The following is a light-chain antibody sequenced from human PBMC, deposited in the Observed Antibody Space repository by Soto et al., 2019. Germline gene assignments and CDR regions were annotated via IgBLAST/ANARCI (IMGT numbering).Light chain of an antibody. Sequence: EIVLTQSPATLSLSPGEKVTLSCRASQSVSGYLAWYQQKPGQAPRLLIYETSNRATGIPARFSGSGSGAAFTLTSSSLEPEDVAVYFCQQRSNWPPDYTFGQGTKLEIK. CDR3: QQRSNWPPDYT. CDR2: ETS. CDR1: QSVSGY. J-gene: IGKJ2*01. V-gene: IGKV3-11*01.